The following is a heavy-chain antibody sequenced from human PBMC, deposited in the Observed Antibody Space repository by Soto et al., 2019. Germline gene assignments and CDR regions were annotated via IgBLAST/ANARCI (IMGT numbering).Heavy chain of an antibody. J-gene: IGHJ2*01. CDR3: ARIPKTKMAHRHCTNGVCYTPWYFDL. CDR1: GGSISSSNW. D-gene: IGHD2-8*01. Sequence: QVQLQESGPGLVKPSGTLSLTCAVSGGSISSSNWWSWVRQPPGKGLEWIGEIYHSGSTNYNPSLKRRVTISVDKSKNQFSLKLSSVTAADTAVYYCARIPKTKMAHRHCTNGVCYTPWYFDLWGRGTLVTVSS. CDR2: IYHSGST. V-gene: IGHV4-4*02.